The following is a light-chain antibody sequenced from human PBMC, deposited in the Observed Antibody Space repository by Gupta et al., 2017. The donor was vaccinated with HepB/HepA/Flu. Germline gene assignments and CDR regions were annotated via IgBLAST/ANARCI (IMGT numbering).Light chain of an antibody. V-gene: IGKV1-5*03. CDR2: KAS. J-gene: IGKJ2*01. Sequence: DIQMTQSPSTLSASVGDRVTITCRASQSIDIWLAWYQQNPGKAPKLLIYKASTLEAGVPSRFSGSGSGTEFTLTISSLQPDDFAIYYCQQYSSHYQTFGQGTKLEIK. CDR3: QQYSSHYQT. CDR1: QSIDIW.